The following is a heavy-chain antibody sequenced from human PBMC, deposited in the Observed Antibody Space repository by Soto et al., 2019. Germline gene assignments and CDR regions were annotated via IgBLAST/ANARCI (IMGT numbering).Heavy chain of an antibody. CDR3: ARCGYSYGSNWFDP. D-gene: IGHD5-18*01. Sequence: PSETLSLTCTVSGGSISSGGYYWSWIRQHPGKGLEWIGYIYYSGSTYYNPSLKSRVTISVDTSKNQFSLKLSSVTAADTAVYYCARCGYSYGSNWFDPWGQGTLVT. J-gene: IGHJ5*02. CDR2: IYYSGST. V-gene: IGHV4-31*03. CDR1: GGSISSGGYY.